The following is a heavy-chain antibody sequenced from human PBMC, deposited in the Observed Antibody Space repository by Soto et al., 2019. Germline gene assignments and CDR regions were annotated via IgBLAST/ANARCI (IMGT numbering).Heavy chain of an antibody. CDR1: YA. CDR3: ARDVRKLRFFDY. V-gene: IGHV3-30*04. CDR2: ISADQKSI. D-gene: IGHD3-3*01. Sequence: YAMHWVRQAPGKGLEWVAVISADQKSIYYADSVKGRFTISRDNSKNTLYLQMDGLRTEDTAVYYCARDVRKLRFFDYWGQGTPVTVSS. J-gene: IGHJ4*02.